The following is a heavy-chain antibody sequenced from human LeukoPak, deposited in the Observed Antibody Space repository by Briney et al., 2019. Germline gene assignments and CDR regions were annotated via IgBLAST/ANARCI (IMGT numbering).Heavy chain of an antibody. CDR3: AKQGWAPVYFDY. Sequence: GGSLRLSCAASGFTFSSYAMSWVRQAPGKGPEWVSATSGSGGSTYYADSVKGRFTISRDNSKNTLYLQMNSLRAEDTAVYYCAKQGWAPVYFDYWGQGTLVTVSS. D-gene: IGHD5-24*01. CDR2: TSGSGGST. V-gene: IGHV3-23*01. J-gene: IGHJ4*02. CDR1: GFTFSSYA.